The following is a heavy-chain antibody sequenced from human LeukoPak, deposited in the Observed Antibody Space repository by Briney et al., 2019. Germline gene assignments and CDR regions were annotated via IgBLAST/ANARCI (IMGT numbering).Heavy chain of an antibody. CDR1: GFSITDHH. CDR2: SATTKPNSCTT. J-gene: IGHJ4*02. D-gene: IGHD6-19*01. CDR3: VRVGYVAGSDYLDH. Sequence: GGSLRLSCAGAGFSITDHHMDWVRQAPGKGLEWIGRSATTKPNSCTTQYAASARGRFTISRDELKNSLYLQMNSLKIEDTAVYYCVRVGYVAGSDYLDHWGQGALVTVSS. V-gene: IGHV3-72*01.